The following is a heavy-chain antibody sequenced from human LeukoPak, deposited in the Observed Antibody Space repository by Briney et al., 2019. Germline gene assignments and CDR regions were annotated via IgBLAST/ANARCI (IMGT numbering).Heavy chain of an antibody. CDR2: ISAYNGNT. Sequence: QXLEWMGWISAYNGNTNYAQKLQGRVTMTTDTSTSTAYMELRSLRSDDTAVYYCARGSRFGEPFDYWGQGTLVTVSS. CDR3: ARGSRFGEPFDY. V-gene: IGHV1-18*01. J-gene: IGHJ4*02. D-gene: IGHD3-10*02.